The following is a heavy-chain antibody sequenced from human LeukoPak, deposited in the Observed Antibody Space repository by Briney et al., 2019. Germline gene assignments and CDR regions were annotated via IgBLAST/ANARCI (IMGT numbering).Heavy chain of an antibody. D-gene: IGHD2-2*01. CDR2: ISYDGRNI. CDR3: AKGPLRGTAAAIDY. CDR1: GFTFSSYG. Sequence: GGSLRLSCAASGFTFSSYGMHWVRQAPGKGLEWVAVISYDGRNIHYPDSVKGRFTISRDISTDTLWLQMDSLRTEDTAVYYCAKGPLRGTAAAIDYWGQGTLVTVSS. V-gene: IGHV3-30*18. J-gene: IGHJ4*02.